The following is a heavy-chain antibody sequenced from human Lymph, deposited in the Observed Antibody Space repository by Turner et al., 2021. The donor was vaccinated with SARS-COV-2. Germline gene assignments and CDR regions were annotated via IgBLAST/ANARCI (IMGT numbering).Heavy chain of an antibody. CDR2: IYYSGST. CDR3: ARLVRRAEYYFDY. V-gene: IGHV4-39*01. CDR1: GGSTSSSSYY. J-gene: IGHJ4*02. Sequence: QLQLQESGPGLVKPSETLSLTRTVSGGSTSSSSYYWGWVRPPPGKGLGWIGNIYYSGSTYYNPSLKSRVTISVDTSKNQFSLKLSSVTAADTAVYYCARLVRRAEYYFDYWGQGTLVTVSS. D-gene: IGHD3-10*01.